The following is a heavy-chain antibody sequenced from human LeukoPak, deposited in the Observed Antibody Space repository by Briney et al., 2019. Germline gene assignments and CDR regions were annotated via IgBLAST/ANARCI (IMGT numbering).Heavy chain of an antibody. CDR3: ARELVVTAAFDY. V-gene: IGHV4-30-4*01. J-gene: IGHJ4*02. CDR1: GDSICSGDYY. D-gene: IGHD2-21*02. Sequence: SETLSLTCSVSGDSICSGDYYWSWIRQPPEKGLEWIGYISYSGNTYYNPSLKSRVTISVDTSKNQFSLKLSSVTAADTAVYYCARELVVTAAFDYWGQGTLVTVSS. CDR2: ISYSGNT.